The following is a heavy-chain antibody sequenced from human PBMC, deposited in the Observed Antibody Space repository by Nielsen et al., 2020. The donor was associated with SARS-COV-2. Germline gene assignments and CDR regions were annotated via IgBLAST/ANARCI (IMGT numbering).Heavy chain of an antibody. CDR3: AAGYCDSSTCYPADY. Sequence: SETLSLTCLLSGGSISSGGYSWTWIRQPPGKGLEWIGYSYQNGSTSYNPSVKSRLTISVDRSKNQFSLKLTSVTAADTAVYYCAAGYCDSSTCYPADYWGQGPLVTVSS. D-gene: IGHD2-2*01. V-gene: IGHV4-30-2*01. CDR1: GGSISSGGYS. J-gene: IGHJ4*02. CDR2: SYQNGST.